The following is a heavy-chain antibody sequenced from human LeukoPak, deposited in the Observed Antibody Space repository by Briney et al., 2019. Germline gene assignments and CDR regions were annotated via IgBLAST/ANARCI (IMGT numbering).Heavy chain of an antibody. CDR1: GFTFSSYG. D-gene: IGHD6-19*01. CDR3: ARGEQWLTY. CDR2: ISSSDSTI. J-gene: IGHJ4*02. V-gene: IGHV3-48*04. Sequence: GTLRLSCAVSGFTFSSYGMSWVRQAPGKGLEWVSYISSSDSTIYYADSVKGRFTISRDNAKNSLYLQMNSLRAEDTAVYYCARGEQWLTYWGQGTLVTVSS.